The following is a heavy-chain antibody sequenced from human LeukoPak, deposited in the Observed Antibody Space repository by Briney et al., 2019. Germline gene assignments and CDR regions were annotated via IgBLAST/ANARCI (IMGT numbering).Heavy chain of an antibody. CDR3: ARDGGIAVAGTLDAFDI. J-gene: IGHJ3*02. V-gene: IGHV4-59*01. Sequence: PSETLSLTCTVSGGSISSYYWSWIRQPPGKGLEWIGYIYYSGSTNYNPSLKSRVTISVDTSKNQFSLKLSSVTAADTAVYYCARDGGIAVAGTLDAFDIWGQGTMVTVSS. D-gene: IGHD6-19*01. CDR1: GGSISSYY. CDR2: IYYSGST.